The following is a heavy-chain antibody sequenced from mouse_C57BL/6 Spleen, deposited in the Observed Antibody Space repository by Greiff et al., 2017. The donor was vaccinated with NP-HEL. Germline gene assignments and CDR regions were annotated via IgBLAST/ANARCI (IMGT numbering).Heavy chain of an antibody. J-gene: IGHJ1*03. CDR3: ASPTVVATEWYFDV. D-gene: IGHD1-1*01. Sequence: EVKLVESGGDLVKPGGSLKLSCAASGFIFSSYGMSWVRQTPDKRLEWVATISSGGSYTYYPDSVKGRFTISRDNAKNTLYLQMSSLKSEDTAMYYCASPTVVATEWYFDVWGTGTTVTVSS. V-gene: IGHV5-6*02. CDR2: ISSGGSYT. CDR1: GFIFSSYG.